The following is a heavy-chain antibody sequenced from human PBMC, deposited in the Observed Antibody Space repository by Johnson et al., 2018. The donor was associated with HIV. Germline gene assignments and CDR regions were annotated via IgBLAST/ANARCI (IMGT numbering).Heavy chain of an antibody. D-gene: IGHD5-24*01. J-gene: IGHJ3*02. Sequence: VQLVESGGGLVQPGGSPRLSCGATPFTFSSYAMSRVRQAPVTGLDWVSAISGSGGSTYYADSVKGRFTISRDNAKNSLYLQMNSLSAEDTAVYYCAREGATIEGRSTFDIWGPGTMVTVSS. CDR3: AREGATIEGRSTFDI. CDR1: PFTFSSYA. V-gene: IGHV3-23*04. CDR2: ISGSGGST.